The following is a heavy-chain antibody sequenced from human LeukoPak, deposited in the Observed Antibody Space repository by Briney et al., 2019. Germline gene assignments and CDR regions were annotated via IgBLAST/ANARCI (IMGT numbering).Heavy chain of an antibody. CDR3: ARGLGYSGSYYWFDP. D-gene: IGHD1-26*01. CDR2: MYLSGTT. J-gene: IGHJ5*02. Sequence: PSGTLSLTCTVSGDSINSLDLWSWVRQPPGKGLEWIGEMYLSGTTHSNPSVKSRVTISIDKSKNQFFLNLSSVTAADTAVYYCARGLGYSGSYYWFDPWGQGTLVTVSS. CDR1: GDSINSLDL. V-gene: IGHV4-4*02.